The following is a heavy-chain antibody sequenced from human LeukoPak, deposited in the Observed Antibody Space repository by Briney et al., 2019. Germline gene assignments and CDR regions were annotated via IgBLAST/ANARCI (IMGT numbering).Heavy chain of an antibody. CDR3: AKGVVWLSPAFDY. CDR1: GFTFDDYA. D-gene: IGHD3-22*01. Sequence: GGSLRLSCAASGFTFDDYAIHWVRPAPGKGLEWVSLISGDGGSTSYADSLKGRFTISRDNSKNSLYLQMNSLRTEDTALYYCAKGVVWLSPAFDYWGQGTLVTVSS. CDR2: ISGDGGST. V-gene: IGHV3-43*02. J-gene: IGHJ4*02.